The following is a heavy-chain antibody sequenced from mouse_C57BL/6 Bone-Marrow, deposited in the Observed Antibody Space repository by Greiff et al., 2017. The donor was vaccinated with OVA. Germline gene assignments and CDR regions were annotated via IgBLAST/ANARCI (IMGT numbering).Heavy chain of an antibody. CDR1: GYTFTSYW. D-gene: IGHD1-1*01. CDR3: ARQPYYYGSSYRYFDV. V-gene: IGHV1-69*01. J-gene: IGHJ1*03. CDR2: IDPSDSYT. Sequence: QVHVKQPGAELVMPGASVKLSCKASGYTFTSYWMHWVKQRPGQGLEWIGEIDPSDSYTNYNQKFKGKSTLTVDKSSSTAYMQLSSLTSEDSAVYYCARQPYYYGSSYRYFDVWGTGTTVTVSS.